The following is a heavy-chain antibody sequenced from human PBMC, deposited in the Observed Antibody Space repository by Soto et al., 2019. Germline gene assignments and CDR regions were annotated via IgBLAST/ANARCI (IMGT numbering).Heavy chain of an antibody. CDR1: GGTFSSYA. CDR2: IIPIFATG. V-gene: IGHV1-69*01. Sequence: QVQLVQSGAEVKKPGSSVNVSCKASGGTFSSYAISWVRQAPGQGLEWMGGIIPIFATGNYAQKFQGRVTVTADESTSTTYMELSSLRSEDTAVYYCARGGIAARSFDSWGQGTLVSVSS. D-gene: IGHD6-6*01. J-gene: IGHJ4*02. CDR3: ARGGIAARSFDS.